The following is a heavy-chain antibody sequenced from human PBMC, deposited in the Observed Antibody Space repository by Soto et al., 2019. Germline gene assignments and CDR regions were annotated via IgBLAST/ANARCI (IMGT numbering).Heavy chain of an antibody. CDR3: AKAAATYYCSGGYCYNYYFDS. CDR1: GFTFSNYD. V-gene: IGHV3-30*18. J-gene: IGHJ4*02. CDR2: ISYDGSNK. D-gene: IGHD2-15*01. Sequence: GGSLRLSCAASGFTFSNYDMHWVRQAPGKGLEWVAVISYDGSNKYYADSVRGRFTISRDNSKNTLYLQMNSLRADDTAVYYCAKAAATYYCSGGYCYNYYFDSWDQGTRVTVSS.